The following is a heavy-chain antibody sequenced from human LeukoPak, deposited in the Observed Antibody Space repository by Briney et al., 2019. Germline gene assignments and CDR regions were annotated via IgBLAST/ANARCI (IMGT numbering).Heavy chain of an antibody. CDR1: GFTFSSYA. CDR3: ARDPLGFVETALVPFFDS. Sequence: GGSLRLSCAASGFTFSSYAMHWVRQAPGKGLEWVAVISYDGSNKYYADSVKGRFTISRDNSKNTLYLHMNSLRPEDTAVYYCARDPLGFVETALVPFFDSWGQGTLVTVSS. CDR2: ISYDGSNK. V-gene: IGHV3-30-3*01. J-gene: IGHJ4*02. D-gene: IGHD5-18*01.